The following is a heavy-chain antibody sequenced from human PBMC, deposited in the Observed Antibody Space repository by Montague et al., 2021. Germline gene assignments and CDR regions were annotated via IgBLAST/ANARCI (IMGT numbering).Heavy chain of an antibody. D-gene: IGHD2-8*01. J-gene: IGHJ5*02. Sequence: SETLSLTCTVSGGSISRSSYYWGWIRQPPGKGLEWIGSIYSSGSTYYNPSLKSRVTISADTSKNQFSLKLSSVTAADMAVYYCTRPGGYCTNDTCYFWFAPRGQGNPGTVSS. CDR3: TRPGGYCTNDTCYFWFAP. CDR1: GGSISRSSYY. CDR2: IYSSGST. V-gene: IGHV4-39*01.